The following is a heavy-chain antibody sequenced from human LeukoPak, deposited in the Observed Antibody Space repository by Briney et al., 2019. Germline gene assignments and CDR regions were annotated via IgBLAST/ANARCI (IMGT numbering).Heavy chain of an antibody. Sequence: SETLSLTCTVSGGSISSSSYYWGWMRQPPGKGLEWIGSIYYSGSTYYNPSLKRRVTISVDMSKNQFCLKLSSVTAADPAMYYCARKFSVAGSYHINYWGQGSLVTASS. J-gene: IGHJ4*02. CDR1: GGSISSSSYY. CDR3: ARKFSVAGSYHINY. D-gene: IGHD6-19*01. CDR2: IYYSGST. V-gene: IGHV4-39*01.